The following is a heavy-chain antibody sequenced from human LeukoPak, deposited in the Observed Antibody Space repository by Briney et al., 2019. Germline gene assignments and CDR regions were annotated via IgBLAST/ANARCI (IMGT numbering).Heavy chain of an antibody. CDR3: TRGEILLRYFDWLPHFDY. V-gene: IGHV3-7*01. J-gene: IGHJ4*02. CDR1: GFTFSSYW. CDR2: IKQDGSEK. Sequence: QSGGSLRLSCAASGFTFSSYWMSWVRQAPGKGLEWVANIKQDGSEKYFVDSVKGRFTISRDNAKNSLYLQMNSLRAEDTAVYYCTRGEILLRYFDWLPHFDYWGQGTLVIVSS. D-gene: IGHD3-9*01.